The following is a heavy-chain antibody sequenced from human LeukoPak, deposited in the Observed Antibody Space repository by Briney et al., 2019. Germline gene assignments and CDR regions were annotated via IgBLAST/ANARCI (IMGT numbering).Heavy chain of an antibody. V-gene: IGHV3-23*01. CDR1: GFIFSSYA. J-gene: IGHJ4*02. Sequence: GGSLRLSCAASGFIFSSYAMAWVRQAPGKGLEWVSGISGSGGNTYYADSVKGRFTISRDNSKNTLYLQMNSLRAEDTAVYYCAVEKGDSPDYWGQGTLVTVSS. D-gene: IGHD3-22*01. CDR2: ISGSGGNT. CDR3: AVEKGDSPDY.